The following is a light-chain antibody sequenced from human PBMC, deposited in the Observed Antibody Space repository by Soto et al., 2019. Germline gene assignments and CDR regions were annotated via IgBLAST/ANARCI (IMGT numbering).Light chain of an antibody. CDR2: GAS. CDR1: QSVSNN. CDR3: QHYSKCPLT. V-gene: IGKV3D-15*01. J-gene: IGKJ4*01. Sequence: EIVMTQSPATLSVSPGEGATLSCRASQSVSNNLAWYQHKPGQAPRLLIYGASSRATGIPARFSGSGSGTEVTRTISSLQSEDFAVYSCQHYSKCPLTFGGGTRVEIK.